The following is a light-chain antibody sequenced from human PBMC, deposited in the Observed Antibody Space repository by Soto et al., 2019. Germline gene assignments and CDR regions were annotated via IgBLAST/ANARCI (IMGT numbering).Light chain of an antibody. CDR3: ASWDDSLNVWL. CDR2: DND. Sequence: QSVLIQPPSASGTPGQRITISCSGSNSNIGSHTVHWYQHLPGTAPKLLIYDNDQRPSGVPDRFSGSKSGSSASLAISGLQSDDESDYYCASWDDSLNVWLFGGGTKVTVL. V-gene: IGLV1-44*01. J-gene: IGLJ3*02. CDR1: NSNIGSHT.